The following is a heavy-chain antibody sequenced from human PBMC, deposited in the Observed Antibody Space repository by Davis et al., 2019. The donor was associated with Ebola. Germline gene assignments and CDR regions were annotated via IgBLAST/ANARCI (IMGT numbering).Heavy chain of an antibody. D-gene: IGHD5-18*01. Sequence: GGSLRLSCAASGFTFDDYAMHWVRQAPGKGLEWVSGISWISGSIGYADSVKGRFTISRDNAKNSLYLQMNSLRAEETALYYCAKDVDTAMGYGVDYWGQGTLVTVSS. V-gene: IGHV3-9*01. CDR3: AKDVDTAMGYGVDY. CDR2: ISWISGSI. CDR1: GFTFDDYA. J-gene: IGHJ4*02.